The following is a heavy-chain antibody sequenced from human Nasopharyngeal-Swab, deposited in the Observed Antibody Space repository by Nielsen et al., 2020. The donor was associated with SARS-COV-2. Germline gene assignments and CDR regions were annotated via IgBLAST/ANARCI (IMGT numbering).Heavy chain of an antibody. D-gene: IGHD6-13*01. V-gene: IGHV4-34*01. J-gene: IGHJ5*02. CDR1: GGSFSGYY. CDR3: ARAPEGIAARFDP. CDR2: INHSGST. Sequence: SETLSLTCAVYGGSFSGYYWSWIRQPPGKGLEWIGEINHSGSTNYNPSLKGRVTISVDTSKNQFSLKLSSVTAADTAVYYCARAPEGIAARFDPWGQGTLVTVSS.